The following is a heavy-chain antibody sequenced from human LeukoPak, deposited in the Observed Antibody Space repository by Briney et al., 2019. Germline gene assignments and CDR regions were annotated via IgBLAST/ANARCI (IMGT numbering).Heavy chain of an antibody. CDR3: ARGLYTMIRGVIIY. J-gene: IGHJ4*02. Sequence: PGGSLRLSCAASGFTFSSYGMHWVRQAPGKGLEWVAVISYDGSNKYYADSVKGRFTISRDNSKNTLYLQMNSLRAEDTAVYYCARGLYTMIRGVIIYWGQGTLVTVSS. CDR2: ISYDGSNK. D-gene: IGHD3-10*01. V-gene: IGHV3-30*03. CDR1: GFTFSSYG.